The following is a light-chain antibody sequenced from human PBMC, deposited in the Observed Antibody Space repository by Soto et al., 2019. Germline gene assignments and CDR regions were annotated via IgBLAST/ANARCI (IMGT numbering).Light chain of an antibody. CDR3: QQYINWPRT. CDR1: QSVSSN. Sequence: EIVMTQSPATLSVSPGETATLSCRASQSVSSNLAWYQQKPGQAPRLLIYVASTRATGIPARFTGSGSGTEFTLTLSILQSEDFAVYYCQQYINWPRTFGQGTKLEIK. V-gene: IGKV3-15*01. CDR2: VAS. J-gene: IGKJ2*01.